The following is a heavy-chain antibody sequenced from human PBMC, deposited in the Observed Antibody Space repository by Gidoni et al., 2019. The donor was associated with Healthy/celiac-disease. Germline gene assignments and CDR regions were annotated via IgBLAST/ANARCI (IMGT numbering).Heavy chain of an antibody. CDR2: ISYDGSNK. J-gene: IGHJ6*02. CDR1: GFTFSSYG. CDR3: AKNFGGYDPSYYGMDV. V-gene: IGHV3-30*18. Sequence: QVQLVESGGGVVQPGRSLRLSCAASGFTFSSYGMHWVRQAPGKGLEWVAVISYDGSNKYYADSVKGRFTISRDNSKNTLYLQMNSLRAEDTAVYYCAKNFGGYDPSYYGMDVWGQGTTVTVSS. D-gene: IGHD5-12*01.